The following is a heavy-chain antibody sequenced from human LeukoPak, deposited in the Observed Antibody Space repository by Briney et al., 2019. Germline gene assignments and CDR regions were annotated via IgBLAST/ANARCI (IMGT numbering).Heavy chain of an antibody. CDR2: ISSSGSTI. D-gene: IGHD6-13*01. CDR3: ARDMEDSSSWSINDY. J-gene: IGHJ4*02. CDR1: GFTFGSYG. Sequence: GGSLRLSCAASGFTFGSYGMHWVRLAPGKGLAWVSYISSSGSTIYYADSVKGRFTISRDNAKNSLYLQMNSLRAEDTAVYYCARDMEDSSSWSINDYWGQGTLVTVSS. V-gene: IGHV3-48*04.